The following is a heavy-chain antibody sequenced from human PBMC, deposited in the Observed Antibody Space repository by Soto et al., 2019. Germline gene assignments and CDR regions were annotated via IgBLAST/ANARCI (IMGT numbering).Heavy chain of an antibody. D-gene: IGHD4-17*01. J-gene: IGHJ3*02. Sequence: GGSLRLSCAASGFTFSSYAMHWVRQAPGKGLEYVSAISSNGGSTYYANSVKGRFTISRDNSKNTLYLQMGNLRDEEMAVYYCARVNYGDYGYAFDIWGQGTMVTVSS. CDR1: GFTFSSYA. V-gene: IGHV3-64*01. CDR2: ISSNGGST. CDR3: ARVNYGDYGYAFDI.